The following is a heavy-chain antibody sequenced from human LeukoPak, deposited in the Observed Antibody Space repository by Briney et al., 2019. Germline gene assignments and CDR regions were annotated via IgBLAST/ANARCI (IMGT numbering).Heavy chain of an antibody. CDR1: GYSFPSYW. CDR2: IYPRDSDT. J-gene: IGHJ4*02. D-gene: IGHD6-19*01. Sequence: GESLKISCKGSGYSFPSYWIGWVRKMPGKGLEWMGIIYPRDSDTRYSPSFQGQVTISADKSINTAYLQWSSLKAPDTAIYYCAEVVAGIRCFDSWGQGTLVTVSS. CDR3: AEVVAGIRCFDS. V-gene: IGHV5-51*01.